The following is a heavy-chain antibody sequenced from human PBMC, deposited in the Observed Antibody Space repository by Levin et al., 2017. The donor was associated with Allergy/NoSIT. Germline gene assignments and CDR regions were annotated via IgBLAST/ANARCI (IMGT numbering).Heavy chain of an antibody. Sequence: KPGGSLRLSCAASGFTFTNAWMNWVRQAPGKGPEWVGRIKGTTEGGTIEYAAPVKGRFTISRDDSKNTLYLQMDSLKTDDTAVYYCAAPQNGPKNGPKYGYGWSTTYDYWGQGTLVTVSS. CDR2: IKGTTEGGTI. V-gene: IGHV3-15*07. J-gene: IGHJ4*02. CDR1: GFTFTNAW. CDR3: AAPQNGPKNGPKYGYGWSTTYDY. D-gene: IGHD3-16*01.